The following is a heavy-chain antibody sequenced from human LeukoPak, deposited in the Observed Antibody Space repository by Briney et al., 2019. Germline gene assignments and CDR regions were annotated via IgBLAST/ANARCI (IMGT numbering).Heavy chain of an antibody. D-gene: IGHD5-12*01. CDR1: GGSISSSSYS. CDR3: ARRSASDGYKY. CDR2: IYYSGST. V-gene: IGHV4-39*01. Sequence: SGTLSLTCTVSGGSISSSSYSWGWIRQPPGKGLEWIGSIYYSGSTYYNPSLKSRVTISVDTSKNQFSLKLSSVTAADTAVYYCARRSASDGYKYWGQGTLVTVSS. J-gene: IGHJ4*02.